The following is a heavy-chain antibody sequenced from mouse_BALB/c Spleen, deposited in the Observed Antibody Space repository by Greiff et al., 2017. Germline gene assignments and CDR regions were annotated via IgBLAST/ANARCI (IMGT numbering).Heavy chain of an antibody. CDR2: ISYSGST. Sequence: EVMLVESGPGLVKPSQSLSLTCTVTGYSITSDYAWNWIRQFPGNKLEWMGYISYSGSTSYNPSLKSRISITRDTSKNQFFLQLNSVTTEDTATYYCASAYYGNYVSFDYGGQGTTLTVSS. CDR3: ASAYYGNYVSFDY. CDR1: GYSITSDYA. D-gene: IGHD2-10*01. V-gene: IGHV3-2*02. J-gene: IGHJ2*01.